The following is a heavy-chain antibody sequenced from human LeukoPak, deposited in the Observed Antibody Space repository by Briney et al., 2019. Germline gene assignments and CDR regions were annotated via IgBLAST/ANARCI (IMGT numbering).Heavy chain of an antibody. V-gene: IGHV3-23*01. Sequence: GGSLRLSCAASGFTFSRYVMSWVRQAPGKGLEWVSAISGSGGTTYYADSVKGRLAISRDNSKNTVYLQMNGLRAEDTAVYYCAKDLLSGWYALFDCCGQGTLVTVSS. J-gene: IGHJ4*02. D-gene: IGHD6-19*01. CDR3: AKDLLSGWYALFDC. CDR2: ISGSGGTT. CDR1: GFTFSRYV.